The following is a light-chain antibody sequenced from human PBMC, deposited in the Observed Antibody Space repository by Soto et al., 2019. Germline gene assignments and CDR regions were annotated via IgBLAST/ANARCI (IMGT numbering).Light chain of an antibody. J-gene: IGKJ4*01. CDR1: QSFSSN. Sequence: EIVMTQSPANLSVSPGERATLSCRASQSFSSNLAWYQQKPCQAPRLIIFGASTRATGIPARFSGSGSGTEFTLTISSLQSEDFALYYCQQYNNWPQRLTFGGGTKVDIK. CDR3: QQYNNWPQRLT. CDR2: GAS. V-gene: IGKV3-15*01.